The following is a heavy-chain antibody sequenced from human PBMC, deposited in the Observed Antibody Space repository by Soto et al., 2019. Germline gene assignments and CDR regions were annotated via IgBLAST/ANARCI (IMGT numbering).Heavy chain of an antibody. J-gene: IGHJ2*01. CDR3: AREVPSRYFDL. CDR2: INHSGST. D-gene: IGHD3-10*01. Sequence: QVRLQQWGAGLLKPSETLPLTCAVYGGSFSDYYWCWIRQPPGKGLEWIGEINHSGSTNYNPSLKSRVTISVDTSKNQFSLKLNSVTAADTAVYYCAREVPSRYFDLWGRGTPVTVSS. CDR1: GGSFSDYY. V-gene: IGHV4-34*01.